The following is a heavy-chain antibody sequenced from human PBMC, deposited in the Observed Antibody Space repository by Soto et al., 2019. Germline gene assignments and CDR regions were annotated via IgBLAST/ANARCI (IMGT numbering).Heavy chain of an antibody. D-gene: IGHD2-15*01. CDR3: ATRGVVVVAATFYYYGMDV. Sequence: LRLSCAASGFTFSSYAMSWVRQAPGKGLEWVSAISGSGGSTYYADSVKGRFTISRDNSKNTLYLQMNSLRAEDTAVYYCATRGVVVVAATFYYYGMDVWGQGTTVTVSS. V-gene: IGHV3-23*01. J-gene: IGHJ6*02. CDR2: ISGSGGST. CDR1: GFTFSSYA.